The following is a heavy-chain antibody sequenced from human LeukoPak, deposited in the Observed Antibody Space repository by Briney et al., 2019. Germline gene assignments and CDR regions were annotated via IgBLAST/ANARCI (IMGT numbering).Heavy chain of an antibody. V-gene: IGHV6-1*01. CDR1: GASVSSNSAA. D-gene: IGHD5-18*01. CDR2: TYYRSKWYN. CDR3: GRAGGHTYFWAGNFFDP. J-gene: IGHJ5*01. Sequence: SQTLSLTCAISGASVSSNSAAWNWIRQSPSRGLEWLGRTYYRSKWYNDYAISVKSRITINSDTSKNQFSLQLNSVTPEDTAVYYCGRAGGHTYFWAGNFFDPWGQGTLVTVSS.